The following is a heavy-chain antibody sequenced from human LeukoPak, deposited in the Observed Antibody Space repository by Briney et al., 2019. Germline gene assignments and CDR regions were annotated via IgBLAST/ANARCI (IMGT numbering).Heavy chain of an antibody. J-gene: IGHJ4*02. CDR2: INHSGST. CDR3: ARLPIRYCSSTSCQENY. V-gene: IGHV4-34*01. D-gene: IGHD2-2*01. CDR1: GGSFSGYY. Sequence: SETLSLTCAVYGGSFSGYYWSWIRQPPGKGLEWIGEINHSGSTNYNPSLKSRVTISVDTSKNQFSLKLSSVTAADTAVYYCARLPIRYCSSTSCQENYWGQGTPVTVSS.